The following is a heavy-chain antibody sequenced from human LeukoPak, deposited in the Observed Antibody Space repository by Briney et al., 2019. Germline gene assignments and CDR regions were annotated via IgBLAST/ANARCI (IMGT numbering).Heavy chain of an antibody. CDR1: GGTFSSYA. CDR3: ARGPTLIWRYYFDY. V-gene: IGHV1-69*05. CDR2: IIPIFGTA. J-gene: IGHJ4*02. Sequence: GASVKVSCKASGGTFSSYAISWVRQAPGQGLEWTGGIIPIFGTANYAQKFQGRVTITTDESTSTAYMELSSLRSEDTAVYYCARGPTLIWRYYFDYWGQGTLVTVSS. D-gene: IGHD2-21*01.